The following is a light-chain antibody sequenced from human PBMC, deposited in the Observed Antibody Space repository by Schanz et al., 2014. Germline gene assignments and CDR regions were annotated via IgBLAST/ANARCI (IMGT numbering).Light chain of an antibody. CDR1: SSNIGAGYD. J-gene: IGLJ1*01. CDR2: ANG. V-gene: IGLV1-40*01. Sequence: QSVLTQPPSVSGAPGQRVTISCTGSSSNIGAGYDVHWYQQLPGAAPKLLISANGNRPSGVPDRFSASKSGTSASLAITGLQAEDEADYYCQSYDSSLSAAYVFGTGTKLTVL. CDR3: QSYDSSLSAAYV.